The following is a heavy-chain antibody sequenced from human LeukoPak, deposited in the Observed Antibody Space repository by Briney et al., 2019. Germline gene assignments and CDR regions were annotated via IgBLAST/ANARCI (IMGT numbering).Heavy chain of an antibody. Sequence: GGSLRLSCAASGFTFSSYSMHWVRQAPGKGLEWVSSISSSSSSYSYTYYADSVKGRFTISRDNAKNSLLLQMNSLRAEDTAVYYCAKKEVWGITIFTGTGPIDYWGQGTLVTVSS. V-gene: IGHV3-21*01. D-gene: IGHD3-3*01. CDR2: ISSSSSSYSYT. CDR3: AKKEVWGITIFTGTGPIDY. J-gene: IGHJ4*02. CDR1: GFTFSSYS.